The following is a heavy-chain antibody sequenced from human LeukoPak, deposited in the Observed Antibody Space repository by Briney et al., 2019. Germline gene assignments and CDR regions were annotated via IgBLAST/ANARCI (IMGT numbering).Heavy chain of an antibody. Sequence: RGSLSPSCAASGFTSTSHSMSWVRQAPGKGLEWDASISTSSSYIYYADSVKGRFSISRDNAKNSPYLQMNGLSAEDTAVYYLSREDYSGVYYMDVWGKGTTVTVSS. D-gene: IGHD2-21*01. CDR2: ISTSSSYI. CDR3: SREDYSGVYYMDV. V-gene: IGHV3-21*01. J-gene: IGHJ6*03. CDR1: GFTSTSHS.